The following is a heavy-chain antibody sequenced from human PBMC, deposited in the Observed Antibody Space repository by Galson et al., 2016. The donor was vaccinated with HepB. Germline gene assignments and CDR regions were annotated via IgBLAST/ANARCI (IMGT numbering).Heavy chain of an antibody. D-gene: IGHD2-21*02. CDR2: INHVGNEK. Sequence: SLRLSCAPSGFPFSSYWMTWVRLAPGKGLEWVASINHVGNEKYYVDSVKGRFTISRDNAKNSLYLQMNSLRDEDTAVYYCVRGSLRFDYWGQGTRVTVSS. J-gene: IGHJ4*02. CDR1: GFPFSSYW. CDR3: VRGSLRFDY. V-gene: IGHV3-7*04.